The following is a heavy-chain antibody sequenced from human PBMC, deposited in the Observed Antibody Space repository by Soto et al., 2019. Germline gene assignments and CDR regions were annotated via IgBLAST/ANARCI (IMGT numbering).Heavy chain of an antibody. D-gene: IGHD5-12*01. CDR1: GFIFSSYT. V-gene: IGHV3-48*02. J-gene: IGHJ4*02. CDR2: ISSSSTTI. Sequence: EVQLVESGGGLVQPGGSLRLSCAASGFIFSSYTMNWVRQAPGKGLEWVSYISSSSTTIYYADSVKGRFTISRDNAKNSLSLQMNRLRDEDTAVYYCARGGDGYNFVYWGQGTLVTVSS. CDR3: ARGGDGYNFVY.